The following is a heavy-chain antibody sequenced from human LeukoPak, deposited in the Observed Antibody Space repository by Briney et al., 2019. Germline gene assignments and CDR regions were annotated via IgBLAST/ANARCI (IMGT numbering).Heavy chain of an antibody. J-gene: IGHJ5*02. CDR3: AKDSGVWGFDT. CDR2: MSGSGGST. D-gene: IGHD6-13*01. Sequence: PGGSLRLSCAASGFTFSSYAMSWVRQPPGKGLEWVSAMSGSGGSTFYADSVKGRFTISRDNSKNTLYLQMNSLRAEDSAVYYCAKDSGVWGFDTWGQGTLVTVSP. V-gene: IGHV3-23*01. CDR1: GFTFSSYA.